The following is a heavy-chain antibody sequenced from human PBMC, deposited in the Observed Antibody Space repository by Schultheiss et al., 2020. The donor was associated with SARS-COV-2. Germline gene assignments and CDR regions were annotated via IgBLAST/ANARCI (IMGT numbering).Heavy chain of an antibody. CDR2: INHSGST. CDR1: GGSFSGYY. V-gene: IGHV4-34*01. Sequence: SQTLSLTCAVYGGSFSGYYWSWIRQPPGKGLEWIGEINHSGSTNYNPSLKSRVTISVDTSKNQFSLKLSSVTAADTAVYYCARGRGILNYWGQGTLVTVSS. J-gene: IGHJ4*02. D-gene: IGHD1-26*01. CDR3: ARGRGILNY.